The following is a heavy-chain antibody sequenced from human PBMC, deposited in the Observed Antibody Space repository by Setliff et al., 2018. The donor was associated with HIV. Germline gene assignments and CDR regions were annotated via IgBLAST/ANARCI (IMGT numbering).Heavy chain of an antibody. Sequence: SETLSLTCTVSGGSINLYYWSWVRQPAGKGLQWIGRIYTSGSANYTPSLKSRVAMSIDTSKYQISLRLSSVTAADTAVYYCARENYGDYEYRYFDLWDRGTLVTVS. CDR3: ARENYGDYEYRYFDL. D-gene: IGHD4-17*01. V-gene: IGHV4-4*07. CDR2: IYTSGSA. J-gene: IGHJ2*01. CDR1: GGSINLYY.